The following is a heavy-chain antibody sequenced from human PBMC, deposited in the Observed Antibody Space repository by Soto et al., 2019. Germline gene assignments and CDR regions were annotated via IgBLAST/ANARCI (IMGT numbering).Heavy chain of an antibody. CDR1: GFTFSGYW. D-gene: IGHD5-12*01. V-gene: IGHV3-7*01. J-gene: IGHJ4*02. CDR3: GRDRGYSCFDY. CDR2: IKEVGSEE. Sequence: RGTLSLSWTASGFTFSGYWMNWVRQAPGKGLEWVAGIKEVGSEEDYVDFVTGRFTISGDNVENSLSLKMNSLRGEDTAVYFCGRDRGYSCFDYWGRGTLVTVSS.